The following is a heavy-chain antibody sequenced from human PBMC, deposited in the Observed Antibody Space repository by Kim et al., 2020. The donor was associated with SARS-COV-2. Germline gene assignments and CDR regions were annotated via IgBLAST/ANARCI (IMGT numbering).Heavy chain of an antibody. Sequence: GGSLRLSCAASGFTFSSYAMHWVRQAPGKGLEWVAVISYDGSNKYYADSVQGRFTISRDNSKNTLYLQTNSLRAEDTAVYYCAGANGDYTRLFDYLGQGT. V-gene: IGHV3-30*04. CDR1: GFTFSSYA. CDR2: ISYDGSNK. CDR3: AGANGDYTRLFDY. J-gene: IGHJ4*02. D-gene: IGHD4-17*01.